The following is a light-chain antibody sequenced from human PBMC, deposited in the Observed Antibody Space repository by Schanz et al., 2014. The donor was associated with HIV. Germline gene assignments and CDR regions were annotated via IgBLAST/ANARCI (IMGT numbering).Light chain of an antibody. CDR3: QQYNGSSPIT. CDR1: QNINNW. J-gene: IGKJ2*01. V-gene: IGKV1-5*03. CDR2: RAS. Sequence: DIQMTQSPSTLSASVGDRVTISCRASQNINNWLAWYQQKPGKAPKLLISRASSLESGVPSRFSGRGSGTEFTLTISSLQPDDLATYYCQQYNGSSPITFGQGTKLDIK.